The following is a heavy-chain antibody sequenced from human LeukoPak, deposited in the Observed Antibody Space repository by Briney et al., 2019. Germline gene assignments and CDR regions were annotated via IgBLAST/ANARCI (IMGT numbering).Heavy chain of an antibody. J-gene: IGHJ4*02. CDR1: GYTFTSYY. CDR2: IKPSGGST. V-gene: IGHV1-46*01. D-gene: IGHD5-18*01. CDR3: ARGIQLWLPEDY. Sequence: ASVKVSCKASGYTFTSYYMHWVRQAPGQGLEWMGIIKPSGGSTSYAQKFQGRVTMTRDMSTSTVYMELSSLRSEGTAVYYYARGIQLWLPEDYWGQGTLVTVCS.